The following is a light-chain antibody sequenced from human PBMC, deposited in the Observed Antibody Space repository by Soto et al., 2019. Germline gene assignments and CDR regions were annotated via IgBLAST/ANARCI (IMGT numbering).Light chain of an antibody. CDR1: SSNIGSNY. CDR2: RNN. Sequence: QSVLTQPPSASGTPGQRVTISCSGSSSNIGSNYVYWYQQLPGTAPKLLIYRNNQRPSGVPDRFSGSKSGTSASLAISGLRSEDEADYYCQSYGGTLSPCVFGTGTKVTVL. CDR3: QSYGGTLSPCV. V-gene: IGLV1-47*01. J-gene: IGLJ1*01.